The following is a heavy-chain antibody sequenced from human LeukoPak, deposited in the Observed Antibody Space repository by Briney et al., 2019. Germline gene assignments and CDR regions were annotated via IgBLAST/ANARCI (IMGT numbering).Heavy chain of an antibody. CDR2: IYYSGST. D-gene: IGHD3-22*01. CDR1: GGSISSYY. Sequence: PSETLSLTCTVSGGSISSYYWSWIRQPPGKGLEWIGYIYYSGSTNYNPSLKSRVTISVDTSKNQFSLKLSSVTAADTAVYYCARDLPGWEQVVIESLWGQGTLVTVSS. V-gene: IGHV4-59*01. CDR3: ARDLPGWEQVVIESL. J-gene: IGHJ4*02.